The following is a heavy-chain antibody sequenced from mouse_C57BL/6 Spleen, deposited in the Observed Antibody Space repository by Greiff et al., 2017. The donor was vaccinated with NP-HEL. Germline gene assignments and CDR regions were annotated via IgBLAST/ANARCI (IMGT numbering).Heavy chain of an antibody. CDR3: ASSSYDYDDDPYAMDY. V-gene: IGHV1-64*01. CDR2: IHPNSGST. Sequence: QVQLQQPGAELVKPGASVKLSCKASGYTFTSYWMHWVKQRPGQGLEWIGMIHPNSGSTNYNEKFKSKATLTVDKSSSTAYMQLSSLTSEDSAVYYCASSSYDYDDDPYAMDYWGQGTSVTVSS. J-gene: IGHJ4*01. D-gene: IGHD2-4*01. CDR1: GYTFTSYW.